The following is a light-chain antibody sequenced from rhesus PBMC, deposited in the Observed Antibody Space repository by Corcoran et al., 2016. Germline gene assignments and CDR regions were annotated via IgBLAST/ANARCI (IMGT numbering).Light chain of an antibody. CDR3: QQYSSVPLT. J-gene: IGKJ1*01. CDR1: QGITND. Sequence: DIQMTQSPSSPSASVGDRVTISCRASQGITNDLAWYQQKPGGTPRLLIFEASSLHIGIPARFSGCGSGTDFTLSISRLESEDFATYFCQQYSSVPLTFGQGPKVEIK. CDR2: EAS. V-gene: IGKV1-22*01.